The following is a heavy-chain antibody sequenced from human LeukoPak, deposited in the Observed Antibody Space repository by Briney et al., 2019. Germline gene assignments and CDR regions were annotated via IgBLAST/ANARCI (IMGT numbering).Heavy chain of an antibody. CDR2: INWNGGST. D-gene: IGHD3-3*01. J-gene: IGHJ6*03. V-gene: IGHV3-20*04. CDR3: ARDETHYDFWSGYRGRGYYSMDV. Sequence: PGGSLRLSCATSGFTFDDCGMSWVRQAPGKGLEWVSGINWNGGSTGYADSVKGRVTISRDNAKNSLYLQMNSLRAEDTAAYYCARDETHYDFWSGYRGRGYYSMDVSGKGTTVTASS. CDR1: GFTFDDCG.